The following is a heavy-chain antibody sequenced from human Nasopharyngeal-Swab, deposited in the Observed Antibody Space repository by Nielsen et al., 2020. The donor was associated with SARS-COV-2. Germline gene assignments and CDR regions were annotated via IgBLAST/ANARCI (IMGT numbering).Heavy chain of an antibody. J-gene: IGHJ5*02. CDR1: GYNFISYG. Sequence: ASVKVSCKASGYNFISYGVTWVRQAPGQGLEWMGWISTYSGNTYYAQKFQGRVTMTRDTSMSTAHMDLRSLGSDDTAVYYCARDVSYKFDTWGQGTLVTVSS. CDR3: ARDVSYKFDT. CDR2: ISTYSGNT. D-gene: IGHD1-14*01. V-gene: IGHV1-18*04.